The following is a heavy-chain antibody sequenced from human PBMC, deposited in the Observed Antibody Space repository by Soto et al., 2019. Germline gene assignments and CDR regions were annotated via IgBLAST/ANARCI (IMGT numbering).Heavy chain of an antibody. D-gene: IGHD7-27*01. CDR2: IIPILGIA. J-gene: IGHJ6*03. CDR3: ARDALDDYLGIESYSMDV. CDR1: GGTFSSYT. V-gene: IGHV1-69*08. Sequence: QVQLVQSGAEVKKPGSSVKVSCKASGGTFSSYTISWVRQAPGQGLEWMGRIIPILGIANYAQKFQGRVTITADKSTITAYMALSSLRAEYTSVYYCARDALDDYLGIESYSMDVWGKGTTVTVSS.